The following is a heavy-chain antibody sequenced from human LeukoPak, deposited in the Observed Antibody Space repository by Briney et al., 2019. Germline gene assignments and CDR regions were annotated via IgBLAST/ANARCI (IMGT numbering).Heavy chain of an antibody. CDR1: GFTVSSND. V-gene: IGHV3-53*01. CDR2: IYSGGRT. CDR3: AIYDSSGYYNY. J-gene: IGHJ4*02. D-gene: IGHD3-22*01. Sequence: GGSLRLSCAASGFTVSSNDMSWVRQAPGKGLEWVSVIYSGGRTFYADSVKGRFTISRDNSKNTLYLQMNSLRAEDTAVYYCAIYDSSGYYNYWSQGTLVTVSS.